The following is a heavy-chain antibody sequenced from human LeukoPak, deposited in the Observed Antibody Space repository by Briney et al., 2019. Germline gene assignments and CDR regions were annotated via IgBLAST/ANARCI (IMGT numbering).Heavy chain of an antibody. V-gene: IGHV4-39*07. CDR3: AREGLRNVHNPLGY. CDR1: GGSISSSSYY. CDR2: IYYSGST. J-gene: IGHJ4*02. Sequence: PSETLSLTCTVSGGSISSSSYYWGWIRQPPGKGLEWIGSIYYSGSTYYNPSLKSRLTISIDTSKNQFSLKLTSVTAADTAVYYCAREGLRNVHNPLGYWGQGTLVTVPS. D-gene: IGHD5-24*01.